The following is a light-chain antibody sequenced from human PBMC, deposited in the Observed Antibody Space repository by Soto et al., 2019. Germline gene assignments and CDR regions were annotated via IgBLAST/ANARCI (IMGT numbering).Light chain of an antibody. Sequence: QSVLTQPPSVSAAPGQKVTISCSGSSSNIGNNYVSWYQQLPGTAPKLLTYDNNKRPSGIPDRFSGSQSGTSATLGITGLQTGDEADYYCGTWDSSLSAYVFGTGTKLTVL. V-gene: IGLV1-51*01. J-gene: IGLJ1*01. CDR1: SSNIGNNY. CDR2: DNN. CDR3: GTWDSSLSAYV.